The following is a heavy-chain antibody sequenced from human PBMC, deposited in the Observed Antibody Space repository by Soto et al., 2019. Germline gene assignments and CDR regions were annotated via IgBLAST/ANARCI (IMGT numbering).Heavy chain of an antibody. Sequence: LRLSCAGSGFVFKNFAINWVRQPPGKGLEWVSVIRGTGLNTYYAASVKGRFNISRDNSKNTVYLQMDSLKVEDTAVYYCAKRASPANIDNWFDPWGPGTQVTVSS. CDR2: IRGTGLNT. V-gene: IGHV3-23*01. CDR1: GFVFKNFA. CDR3: AKRASPANIDNWFDP. J-gene: IGHJ5*01.